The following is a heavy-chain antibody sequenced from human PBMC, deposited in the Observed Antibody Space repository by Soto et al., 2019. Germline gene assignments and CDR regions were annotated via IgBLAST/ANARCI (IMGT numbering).Heavy chain of an antibody. CDR1: GGSISSYY. CDR3: ARGPERFGELLWWFDP. J-gene: IGHJ5*02. D-gene: IGHD3-10*01. V-gene: IGHV4-59*01. Sequence: QVQLQESGPGLVKPSETLSLTCTVSGGSISSYYWSWIRQPPGKGLEWIGYIYYSGSTNYNPSLKSRVTISVDTSKNQFSLKLSSVTAADTAVYYCARGPERFGELLWWFDPWGQGTLVTVSS. CDR2: IYYSGST.